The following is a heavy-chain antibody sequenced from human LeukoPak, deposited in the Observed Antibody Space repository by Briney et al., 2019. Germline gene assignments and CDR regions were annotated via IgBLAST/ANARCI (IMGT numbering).Heavy chain of an antibody. V-gene: IGHV1-18*01. Sequence: ASVKVPCKASGYTFSSYGISWVRQAPGQGLEWMGWISAYNGNTNFAQEFQGRVTMTTDTSTSTASMELRSLRSDDTAVYYCARDQGIYNHRIIDSWGQGTLVTVSS. J-gene: IGHJ4*02. CDR2: ISAYNGNT. CDR1: GYTFSSYG. CDR3: ARDQGIYNHRIIDS. D-gene: IGHD5-12*01.